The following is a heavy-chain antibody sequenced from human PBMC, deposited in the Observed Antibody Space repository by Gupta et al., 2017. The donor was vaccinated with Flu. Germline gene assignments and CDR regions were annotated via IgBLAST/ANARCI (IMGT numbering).Heavy chain of an antibody. Sequence: QVQLVQSGAEVRKPGASVKVSCEASGFSFTRYHIHWVRQAPGQGLDWVGLINLSGGATNFAQKFRGRVTVTWDTSTTTVYMEXSXLSSEDXAVFYCVTEPTGSGSLDHWGQGTLLTVSS. CDR3: VTEPTGSGSLDH. V-gene: IGHV1-46*01. CDR1: GFSFTRYH. CDR2: INLSGGAT. D-gene: IGHD3-10*01. J-gene: IGHJ4*02.